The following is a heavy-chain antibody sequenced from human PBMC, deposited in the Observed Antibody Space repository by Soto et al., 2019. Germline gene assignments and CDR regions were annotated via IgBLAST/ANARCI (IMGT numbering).Heavy chain of an antibody. CDR3: ARHSGPQFYYYAMDV. J-gene: IGHJ6*02. D-gene: IGHD2-8*02. Sequence: ASVKVSCKAPGGTLSTYAMSWVRQAPGQGLEWMGGIVPVSATPTYAQRFQGRVTITADESTNTAYMELSSLRSEDTAVYYCARHSGPQFYYYAMDVWGLGTTVTVSS. CDR2: IVPVSATP. CDR1: GGTLSTYA. V-gene: IGHV1-69*13.